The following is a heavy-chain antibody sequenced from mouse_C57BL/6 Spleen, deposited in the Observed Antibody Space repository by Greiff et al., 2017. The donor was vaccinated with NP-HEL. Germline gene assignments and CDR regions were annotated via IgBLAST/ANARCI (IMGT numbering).Heavy chain of an antibody. J-gene: IGHJ2*01. D-gene: IGHD1-1*01. Sequence: VQLQQPGTELVKPGASVKLSCKASGYTFTSYWMHWVKQRPGQGLEWIGNINPSNGGTNYNEKFKSKATLTVDKSSSTAYMQLSSLTSEDSAVYYCARGAHYYGSRSPLYYFDYWGQGTTLTVSS. CDR3: ARGAHYYGSRSPLYYFDY. CDR2: INPSNGGT. V-gene: IGHV1-53*01. CDR1: GYTFTSYW.